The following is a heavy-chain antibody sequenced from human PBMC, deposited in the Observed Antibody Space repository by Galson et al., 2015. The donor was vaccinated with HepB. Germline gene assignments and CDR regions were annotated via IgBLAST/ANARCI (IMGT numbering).Heavy chain of an antibody. CDR3: TTAPGGSDDY. CDR2: VKSKTDGGAT. CDR1: GFTFSNAW. V-gene: IGHV3-15*01. Sequence: SLRLSCAASGFTFSNAWMSWVRQAPGKGLEWVGRVKSKTDGGATDYAAPVKGRFTISRDDSKNTLYLQMNSLKTEDTAVYYCTTAPGGSDDYWGQGTLVTVSS. J-gene: IGHJ4*02. D-gene: IGHD1-26*01.